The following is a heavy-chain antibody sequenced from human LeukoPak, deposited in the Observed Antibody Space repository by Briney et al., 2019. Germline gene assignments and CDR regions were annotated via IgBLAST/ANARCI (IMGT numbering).Heavy chain of an antibody. CDR1: GFTFNGSA. CDR3: TRFGETGSGAFDF. J-gene: IGHJ4*02. V-gene: IGHV3-73*01. D-gene: IGHD3-10*01. CDR2: IRSKANSYAT. Sequence: PGGSLRLSCAASGFTFNGSAMHWVRQASGKGLEWVGRIRSKANSYATAYAASVKGRFTISRDDSKNTAYLQMNSLKTEDTAVYYCTRFGETGSGAFDFWGQGTLGTVSS.